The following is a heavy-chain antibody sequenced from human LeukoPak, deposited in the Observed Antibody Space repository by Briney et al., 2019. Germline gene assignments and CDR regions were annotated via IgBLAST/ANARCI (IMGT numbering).Heavy chain of an antibody. D-gene: IGHD4-17*01. V-gene: IGHV1-8*01. J-gene: IGHJ5*02. CDR3: ARGVARRYNWFDP. CDR1: GHTFTSYD. Sequence: GASVKVSCKASGHTFTSYDINWVRQATGQGLEWMGWMNPNSGNTGYAQKFQGRVTITRNTSISTAYMELSSLRSEDTAVYYCARGVARRYNWFDPWGQGTLVTVSS. CDR2: MNPNSGNT.